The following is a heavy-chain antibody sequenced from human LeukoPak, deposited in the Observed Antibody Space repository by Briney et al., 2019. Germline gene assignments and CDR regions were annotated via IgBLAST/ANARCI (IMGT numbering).Heavy chain of an antibody. CDR3: AKDARSRRSDYYYYHMDV. CDR2: LSWGGGNT. D-gene: IGHD4-17*01. V-gene: IGHV3-43D*03. J-gene: IGHJ6*03. CDR1: GFTFDDYA. Sequence: QPGVYLTLSCAACGFTFDDYAMHWVRQAPGKDLVGVSLLSWGGGNTDYADSVKGRFTISSDNSKTSLYLQMHSLRAEDTALYYCAKDARSRRSDYYYYHMDVWGKGTTVTVSS.